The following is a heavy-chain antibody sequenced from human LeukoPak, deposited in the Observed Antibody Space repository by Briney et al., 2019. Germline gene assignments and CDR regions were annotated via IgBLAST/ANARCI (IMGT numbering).Heavy chain of an antibody. CDR2: INPNSGGT. J-gene: IGHJ3*02. Sequence: ASVKLSCKASGYTFTGYYMHWVRQAPGQGLEWMGWINPNSGGTNYAQKFQGRVTMTRDTSISTAYMELSRLRSDDTAVYYCARGMTLRITMIVVDDAFDIWGQGTMVTVSS. CDR1: GYTFTGYY. CDR3: ARGMTLRITMIVVDDAFDI. V-gene: IGHV1-2*02. D-gene: IGHD3-22*01.